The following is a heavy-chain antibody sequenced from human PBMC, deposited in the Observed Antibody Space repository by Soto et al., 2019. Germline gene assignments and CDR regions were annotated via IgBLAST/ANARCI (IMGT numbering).Heavy chain of an antibody. V-gene: IGHV5-51*01. J-gene: IGHJ4*02. CDR1: GYSFTSYW. CDR2: IYPGDSDT. Sequence: PGESLKISCKGSGYSFTSYWIGWVRQMPGKGLEWMGIIYPGDSDTRHSPSFQGQATISADKSISTAYLQWSSLKASDTAMYYCAREPYYYDSSGYYRRNYFDYWGQGTLVTVSS. D-gene: IGHD3-22*01. CDR3: AREPYYYDSSGYYRRNYFDY.